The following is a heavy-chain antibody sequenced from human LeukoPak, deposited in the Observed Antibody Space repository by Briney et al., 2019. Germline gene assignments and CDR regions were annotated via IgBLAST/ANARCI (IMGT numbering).Heavy chain of an antibody. CDR3: GRVATSRATSAPIDH. V-gene: IGHV1-2*02. D-gene: IGHD1-26*01. CDR2: INPDSGGA. CDR1: GYTFTAYY. Sequence: ASAKVSCKASGYTFTAYYIHWVRQAPGQGPEWMAWINPDSGGANSAQKFQGRVTVTRDTSSSTAYMELKRLTSDDTAVYYCGRVATSRATSAPIDHWGQGTLVTVSS. J-gene: IGHJ5*02.